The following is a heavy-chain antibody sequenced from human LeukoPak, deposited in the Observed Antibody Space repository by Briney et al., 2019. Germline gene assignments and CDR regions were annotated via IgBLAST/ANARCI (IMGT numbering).Heavy chain of an antibody. D-gene: IGHD3-16*01. CDR1: GFTLSSYA. CDR3: AMSYDYVWGSKPFDY. V-gene: IGHV3-30-3*01. Sequence: GGSLRLSCAASGFTLSSYAMHWVRQAPGKGLEWVAVISYDGSNKYYADSVKGRFTISRDNSKNTLCLQMNSLRAEDTAVYYCAMSYDYVWGSKPFDYWGQGTLVTVSS. J-gene: IGHJ4*02. CDR2: ISYDGSNK.